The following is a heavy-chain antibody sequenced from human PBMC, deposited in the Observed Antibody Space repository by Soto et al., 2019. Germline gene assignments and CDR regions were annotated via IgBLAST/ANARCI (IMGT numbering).Heavy chain of an antibody. Sequence: EVQLVESGGGLIQPGGSLRLSCAASGFRLSSYNMNWVRQAPGKGLEWISYISGSGSNTYYADSVKGRFTISRDGAKSSVYLQMNSLRDEDAARYYCARDLEGWGRPSCFEFWGQGVLVNVSS. CDR2: ISGSGSNT. V-gene: IGHV3-48*02. CDR3: ARDLEGWGRPSCFEF. D-gene: IGHD3-16*01. J-gene: IGHJ4*02. CDR1: GFRLSSYN.